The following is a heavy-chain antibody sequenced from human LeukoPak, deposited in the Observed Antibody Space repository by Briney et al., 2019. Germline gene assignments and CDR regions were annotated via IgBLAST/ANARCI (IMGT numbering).Heavy chain of an antibody. CDR1: GYTFTSYG. Sequence: ASVKVSCKASGYTFTSYGISWVRQAPGQGLEWMGWISAYNGNTNYAQKLQGRVTMTTDTSTSTAYMELRSLRSDDTAVYYCARAPPPIYYDSSGYYYFDYWGQGTLVTVSS. V-gene: IGHV1-18*01. D-gene: IGHD3-22*01. CDR2: ISAYNGNT. CDR3: ARAPPPIYYDSSGYYYFDY. J-gene: IGHJ4*02.